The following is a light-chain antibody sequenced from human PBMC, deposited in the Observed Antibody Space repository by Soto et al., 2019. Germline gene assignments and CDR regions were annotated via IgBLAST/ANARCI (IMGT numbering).Light chain of an antibody. CDR1: QSISDT. CDR2: GES. Sequence: EIVMTQSPATLSVSPGGRATLACRASQSISDTLAWYQQKPGQAPRLLIYGESTRATGLPARFSGSGSGTDFNLTISSLQSEDFAVYYCQQYNNWPWTCGQGTKGEIK. J-gene: IGKJ1*01. V-gene: IGKV3-15*01. CDR3: QQYNNWPWT.